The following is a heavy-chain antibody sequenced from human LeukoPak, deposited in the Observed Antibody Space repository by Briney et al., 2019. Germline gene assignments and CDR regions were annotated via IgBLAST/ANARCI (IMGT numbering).Heavy chain of an antibody. CDR1: GYTLTELS. D-gene: IGHD7-27*01. J-gene: IGHJ6*02. CDR3: ATATGGAWVHNGMDV. V-gene: IGHV1-24*01. Sequence: ASVKVSCKVSGYTLTELSMHWVRQAPGKGLEWMGGFDPDDGETVYAQKFQGGVTMTEDTSTDTAYMELSSLRSGDTAVYYCATATGGAWVHNGMDVWGQGTTVTVSS. CDR2: FDPDDGET.